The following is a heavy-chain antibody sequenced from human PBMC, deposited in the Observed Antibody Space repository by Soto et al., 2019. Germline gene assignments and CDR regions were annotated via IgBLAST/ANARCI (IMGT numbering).Heavy chain of an antibody. V-gene: IGHV3-53*01. Sequence: GGSLRLSCAASGFTVSSNYMSWVRQAPGKGLEWVSVIYSGGSTYYADSVKGRFTISRDNSKNTLYLQMNSLRAEDTAVYYCARAPPLAVLVPAARNLYYYGMDVWGQGTTVTVSS. CDR2: IYSGGST. CDR3: ARAPPLAVLVPAARNLYYYGMDV. J-gene: IGHJ6*02. D-gene: IGHD2-2*01. CDR1: GFTVSSNY.